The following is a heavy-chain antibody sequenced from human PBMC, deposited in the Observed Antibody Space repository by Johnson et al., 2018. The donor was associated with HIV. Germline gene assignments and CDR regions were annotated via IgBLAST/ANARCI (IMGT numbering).Heavy chain of an antibody. D-gene: IGHD3-16*01. Sequence: VQLVESGGGVVRPGGSLRLSCAASGFTVSSNYMSWVRQAPGKGLEWVSAISGSGGSTYYADSVKGRFTISRDNSKNTLYLQMNSLRAEDTAVYYCANGGWSDDTFDIWGQGTMVTVSS. J-gene: IGHJ3*02. CDR3: ANGGWSDDTFDI. CDR1: GFTVSSNY. V-gene: IGHV3-23*04. CDR2: ISGSGGST.